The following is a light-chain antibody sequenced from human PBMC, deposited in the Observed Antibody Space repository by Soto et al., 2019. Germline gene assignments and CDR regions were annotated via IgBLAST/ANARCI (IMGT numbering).Light chain of an antibody. CDR3: QQYNNWPPYT. V-gene: IGKV3-15*01. Sequence: EIVMTQSPVTLSVSPGERATLSCRASQSVSSNLAWYQQKPGQAPRLLIYGASIRATGIPARFSGSGSGTEFTLTISSLQSEDFALYFCQQYNNWPPYTFGQGTKLEIK. CDR2: GAS. J-gene: IGKJ2*01. CDR1: QSVSSN.